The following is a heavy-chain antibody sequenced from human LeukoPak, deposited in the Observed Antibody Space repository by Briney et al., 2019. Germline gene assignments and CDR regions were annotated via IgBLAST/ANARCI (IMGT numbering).Heavy chain of an antibody. Sequence: SSVKVSCKASGGTFSSYAISWVRQAPGQGREWMGGIIPIFGTANYAQKFQGRVTISRKSPISTAYIELSSLRSEDTAVYYCARAGWELKSIQLYNGFGPWGQGTLVTVSS. D-gene: IGHD1-26*01. CDR1: GGTFSSYA. CDR3: ARAGWELKSIQLYNGFGP. CDR2: IIPIFGTA. V-gene: IGHV1-69*06. J-gene: IGHJ5*02.